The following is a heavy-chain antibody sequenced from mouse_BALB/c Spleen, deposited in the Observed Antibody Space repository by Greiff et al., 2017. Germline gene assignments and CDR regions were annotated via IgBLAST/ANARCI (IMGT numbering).Heavy chain of an antibody. D-gene: IGHD3-2*01. CDR2: IYPGNVNT. J-gene: IGHJ3*01. V-gene: IGHV1S56*01. CDR3: ARDSSGYVAY. Sequence: VQLQQSGPELVKPGASVRISCKASGYTFTSYYIHWVKQRPGQGLEWIGWIYPGNVNTKYNEKFKGKATLTADKSSSTAYMQLSSLTSEDSAVYFCARDSSGYVAYWGQGTLVTVSA. CDR1: GYTFTSYY.